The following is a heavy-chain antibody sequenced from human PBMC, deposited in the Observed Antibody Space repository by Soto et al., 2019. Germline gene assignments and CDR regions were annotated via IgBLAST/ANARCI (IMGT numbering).Heavy chain of an antibody. CDR3: QSRFWPYFDY. V-gene: IGHV3-30-3*01. CDR1: GFTFSSYA. CDR2: ISYDGSNK. D-gene: IGHD3-3*01. J-gene: IGHJ4*02. Sequence: QVQLVESGGGVVQPGRSLRLSCAASGFTFSSYAMHWVRQAPGKGLEWVAVISYDGSNKYYADSVKGRFTISRDNSKNTLYLQMNSLRAEDTAVYYCQSRFWPYFDYWGQGTLVTVSS.